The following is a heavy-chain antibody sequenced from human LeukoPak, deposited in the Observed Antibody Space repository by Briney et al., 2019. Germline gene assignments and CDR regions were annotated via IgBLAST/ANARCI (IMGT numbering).Heavy chain of an antibody. D-gene: IGHD3-16*01. CDR3: ARDLRGTFDY. J-gene: IGHJ4*02. CDR1: GGSISSGGYY. Sequence: SETLSLTCTVSGGSISSGGYYWSWIRQHPGKGLEWIGYIYYSGSTYYNPSLKSRVTISVDTSKNQFSLKLSSVTAADTAVYYCARDLRGTFDYWGQGTLVTASS. V-gene: IGHV4-31*03. CDR2: IYYSGST.